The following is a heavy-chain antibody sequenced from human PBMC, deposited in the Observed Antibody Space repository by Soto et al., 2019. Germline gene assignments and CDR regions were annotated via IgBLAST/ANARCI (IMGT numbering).Heavy chain of an antibody. CDR2: ISWSSGSI. Sequence: PGGSLRLSCAASGFRFDDYAMHWVRQAPGKGLEWVSGISWSSGSIGYAASVKGRFINSRENDGNSLFLQMHGLRSDDPDLYYCARTTGTTGLYYGMDLWGPGTMVTVFS. J-gene: IGHJ6*02. CDR1: GFRFDDYA. V-gene: IGHV3-9*01. CDR3: ARTTGTTGLYYGMDL. D-gene: IGHD1-1*01.